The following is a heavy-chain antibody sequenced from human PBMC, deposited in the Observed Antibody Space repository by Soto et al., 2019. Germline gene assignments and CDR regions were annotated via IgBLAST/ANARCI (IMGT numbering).Heavy chain of an antibody. Sequence: EVQVLESGGGLVQPGGSLRLSCAASGFTFSSYAMTWVRQAPGKGLEWVSTISGTGATTYYADSVKGRFTISRDNSKNPLYLQMNSLSADDRAVFYCAKGRGGDTTGWRILDCWARGPLVTVSS. V-gene: IGHV3-23*01. CDR1: GFTFSSYA. CDR2: ISGTGATT. J-gene: IGHJ4*02. D-gene: IGHD6-19*01. CDR3: AKGRGGDTTGWRILDC.